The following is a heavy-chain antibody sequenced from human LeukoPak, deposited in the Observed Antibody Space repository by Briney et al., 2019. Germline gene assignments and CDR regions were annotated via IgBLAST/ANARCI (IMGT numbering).Heavy chain of an antibody. CDR1: GFTFSSYW. D-gene: IGHD6-13*01. CDR2: INSDGSIT. Sequence: PGGSLRLSCVASGFTFSSYWMHWVRQVPGKGLVWVSRINSDGSITSYADFVKGRFTISRDNAKNSLYLQMNSLRAEDTAVYYCARSQLRPGIAAAGPIDYWGQGTLVTVSS. CDR3: ARSQLRPGIAAAGPIDY. V-gene: IGHV3-74*01. J-gene: IGHJ4*02.